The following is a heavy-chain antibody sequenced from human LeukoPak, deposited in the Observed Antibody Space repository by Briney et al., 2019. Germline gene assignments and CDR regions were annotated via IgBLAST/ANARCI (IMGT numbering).Heavy chain of an antibody. V-gene: IGHV4-39*01. J-gene: IGHJ4*02. CDR3: AKYYYGSGGGGYFDY. Sequence: SETLSITCTVSGGSISSSSYYWGWIRQPPGKGLEWIGSIYYSGSTYYNPSLKSRVTISVDTSKNQFSLKLSSVTAADTAVYYCAKYYYGSGGGGYFDYWGQGTLVTVSS. CDR2: IYYSGST. D-gene: IGHD3-10*01. CDR1: GGSISSSSYY.